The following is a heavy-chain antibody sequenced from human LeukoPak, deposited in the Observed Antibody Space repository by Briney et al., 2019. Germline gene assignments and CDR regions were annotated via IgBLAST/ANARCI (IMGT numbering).Heavy chain of an antibody. CDR1: EFTVSNNY. CDR2: VYSVGFT. D-gene: IGHD2-15*01. CDR3: AKNGDRGAYCSGGSCYPYYYYNMDV. V-gene: IGHV3-66*01. J-gene: IGHJ6*03. Sequence: GGALRLSCAASEFTVSNNYMSSVRQAPGKGLDWVHVVYSVGFTFYADSVKGRFTISRDKSKNTLYLQMNSLRAEDTAIYYCAKNGDRGAYCSGGSCYPYYYYNMDVWGKGTTVTISS.